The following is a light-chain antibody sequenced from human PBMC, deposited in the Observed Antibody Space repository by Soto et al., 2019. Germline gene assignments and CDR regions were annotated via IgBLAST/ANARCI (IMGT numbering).Light chain of an antibody. CDR3: QQYNNWPPWT. Sequence: EIVMTQSPATLSVSPGERATLSCRASQSVSSNLAWYQQKPGQAPRLLIYGASTRATGIPTRISGSGSGTEFTPTISSLQSEDFAVDYCQQYNNWPPWTFGQGTKVEIK. CDR1: QSVSSN. CDR2: GAS. V-gene: IGKV3-15*01. J-gene: IGKJ1*01.